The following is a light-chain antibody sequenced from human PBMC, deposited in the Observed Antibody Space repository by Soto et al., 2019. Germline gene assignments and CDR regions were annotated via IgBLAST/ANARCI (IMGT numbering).Light chain of an antibody. Sequence: DIQRTQSPSSLSASVGDRVTITCRASQSISSYLNWYQQKPGKAPKRLIYAASSLQSGIPSRFSGSGSGTDFTITISSLQHEDFAAYYCQQSYSTPRAYTFGQGTKLEIK. CDR2: AAS. CDR3: QQSYSTPRAYT. CDR1: QSISSY. V-gene: IGKV1-39*01. J-gene: IGKJ2*01.